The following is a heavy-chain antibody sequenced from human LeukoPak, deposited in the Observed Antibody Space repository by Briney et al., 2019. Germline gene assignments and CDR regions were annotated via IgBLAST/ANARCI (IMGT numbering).Heavy chain of an antibody. CDR2: IKQDGSEK. CDR1: GFIFSSYW. V-gene: IGHV3-7*01. CDR3: AREASSWYPNDYYYYYYMDV. D-gene: IGHD6-13*01. Sequence: GGSLRLSCAASGFIFSSYWMSWVRQAPGKGLEWVANIKQDGSEKYYVDSVKGRFTISRDNAKNSLYLQMNSLRAEDTALYYCAREASSWYPNDYYYYYYMDVWGKGTTVTVSS. J-gene: IGHJ6*03.